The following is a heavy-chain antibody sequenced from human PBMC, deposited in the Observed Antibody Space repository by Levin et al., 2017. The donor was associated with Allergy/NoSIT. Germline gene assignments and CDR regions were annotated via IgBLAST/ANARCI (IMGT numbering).Heavy chain of an antibody. D-gene: IGHD1-26*01. CDR1: GGTFSSYA. CDR2: IIPIFGTA. CDR3: ARARTSIVGAKGAFDI. Sequence: ASVKVSCKASGGTFSSYAISWVRQAPGQGLEWMGGIIPIFGTANYAQKFQGRVTITVDESTSTAYMELSSLRSEDTAVYYCARARTSIVGAKGAFDIWGQGTMVTVSS. J-gene: IGHJ3*02. V-gene: IGHV1-69*13.